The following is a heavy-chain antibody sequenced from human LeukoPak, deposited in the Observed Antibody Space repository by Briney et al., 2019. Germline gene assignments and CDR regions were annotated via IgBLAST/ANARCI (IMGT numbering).Heavy chain of an antibody. CDR3: AKDCGSSWYTYYFDY. Sequence: GRSLRLSCAASGFTFDDYAMHWVRQAPGKGLEWVSGISWNSGSIGYADSVKGRFTISRDNAKNSLYLQMNSLRAEDTALYYCAKDCGSSWYTYYFDYWGQGTLVTVSS. V-gene: IGHV3-9*01. J-gene: IGHJ4*02. CDR1: GFTFDDYA. CDR2: ISWNSGSI. D-gene: IGHD6-13*01.